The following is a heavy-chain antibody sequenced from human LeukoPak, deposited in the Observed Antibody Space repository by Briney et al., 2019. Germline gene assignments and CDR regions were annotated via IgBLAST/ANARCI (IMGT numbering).Heavy chain of an antibody. J-gene: IGHJ4*02. V-gene: IGHV3-23*01. CDR1: GFTFSSYA. D-gene: IGHD6-19*01. CDR3: AKRGGSYSSGWYDDY. CDR2: ISGSGGST. Sequence: GGSLRLSCAASGFTFSSYAMSWVRQAPGKGLEWVSAISGSGGSTYHADSVKGRFTISRDNSKNTLYLQMNSLRAEDTAVYYCAKRGGSYSSGWYDDYWGQGTLVTVSS.